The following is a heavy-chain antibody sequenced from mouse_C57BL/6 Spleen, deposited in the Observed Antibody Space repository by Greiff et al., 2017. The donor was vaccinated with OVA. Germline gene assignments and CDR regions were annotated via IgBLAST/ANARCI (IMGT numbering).Heavy chain of an antibody. D-gene: IGHD1-1*01. CDR1: GYTFTSYW. V-gene: IGHV1-69*01. CDR2: IDPSDSYT. CDR3: ARRATVVGGGGNVGY. J-gene: IGHJ2*01. Sequence: QVQLQQPGAELVMPGASVKLSCKASGYTFTSYWMHWVKQRPGQGLEWIGEIDPSDSYTNYNQKFKGKSTLTVDKSSSTAYMQLSSLTSEDSAVSYCARRATVVGGGGNVGYWGQGTTLTVSS.